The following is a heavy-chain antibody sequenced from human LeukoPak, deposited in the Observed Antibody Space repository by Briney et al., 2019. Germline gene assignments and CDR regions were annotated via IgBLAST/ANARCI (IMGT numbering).Heavy chain of an antibody. CDR2: ISTYNGNT. CDR3: AVRVASVGV. D-gene: IGHD2-8*01. V-gene: IGHV1-18*01. Sequence: GASVKVSCKASGYTFTSYGISWVRQAPGQGLEWMGWISTYNGNTNYAQKLQGRVIMTTDTSTSTAYMELGSPRSDDTAVYYCAVRVASVGVWGQGTLVTVSS. CDR1: GYTFTSYG. J-gene: IGHJ4*02.